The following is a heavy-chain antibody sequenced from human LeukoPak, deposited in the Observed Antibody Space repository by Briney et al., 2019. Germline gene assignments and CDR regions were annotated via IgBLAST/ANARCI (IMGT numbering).Heavy chain of an antibody. J-gene: IGHJ4*02. D-gene: IGHD3-9*01. CDR2: IRSKAFGGTP. Sequence: GGSLRLSCTTSGFTFGDYAMSWFRQAPGKGLEWVGFIRSKAFGGTPEHAASVRGRFTISRDDSKGIAYLQMNSLKTEDTAVYYCCREYFDWLWGQGTLVTVSS. V-gene: IGHV3-49*03. CDR1: GFTFGDYA. CDR3: CREYFDWL.